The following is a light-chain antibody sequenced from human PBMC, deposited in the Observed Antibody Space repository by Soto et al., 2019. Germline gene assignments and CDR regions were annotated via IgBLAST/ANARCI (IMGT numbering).Light chain of an antibody. CDR1: SGHSNYA. CDR3: QTWGTGRATVV. CDR2: VNSGGSH. V-gene: IGLV4-69*01. J-gene: IGLJ7*01. Sequence: QSVLTQSPSASASLGASVKLTCTLSSGHSNYAIAWHQQQPEKGPRYLMKVNSGGSHIKGDGIPDRFSGSSSGAERYLFISSLQSEDEADYYCQTWGTGRATVVFGGGTKVTVL.